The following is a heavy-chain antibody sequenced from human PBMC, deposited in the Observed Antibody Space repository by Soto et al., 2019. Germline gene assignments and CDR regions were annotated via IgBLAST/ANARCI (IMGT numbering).Heavy chain of an antibody. CDR2: IYPGDSDS. CDR1: GFTFTSYW. D-gene: IGHD2-2*01. Sequence: PGESLKISCKGSGFTFTSYWIAWVRQMPGKGLEWMGIIYPGDSDSSYSPSFQGQVTISADKSINTAYLHWSSLKASDTAIYYCAKHEGYCSTTTCYNFDYWGQGTLVTVYS. J-gene: IGHJ4*02. CDR3: AKHEGYCSTTTCYNFDY. V-gene: IGHV5-51*01.